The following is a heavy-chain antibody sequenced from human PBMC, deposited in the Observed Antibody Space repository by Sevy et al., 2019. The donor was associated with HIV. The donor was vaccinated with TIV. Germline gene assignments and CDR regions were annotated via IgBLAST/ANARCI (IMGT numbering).Heavy chain of an antibody. J-gene: IGHJ6*03. CDR1: GASISSYY. V-gene: IGHV4-4*07. Sequence: SETLSLTCTVSGASISSYYWSWIRQPAGKGLEWIGRISTSGTNYNPSLKSRVTMSLDTSKNQFSLMLGSVTAADTAIYYCARHPWGQLAHFNYYYMDVWGKGTTVTVSS. D-gene: IGHD6-13*01. CDR2: ISTSGT. CDR3: ARHPWGQLAHFNYYYMDV.